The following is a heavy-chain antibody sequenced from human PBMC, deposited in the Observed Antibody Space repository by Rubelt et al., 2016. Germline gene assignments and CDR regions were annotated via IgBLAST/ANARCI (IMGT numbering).Heavy chain of an antibody. CDR3: VRAETDCGETSCSGSLDY. J-gene: IGHJ4*02. V-gene: IGHV3-11*04. CDR2: ISSSSSSL. Sequence: QVHLVESGGGLVRPGGPLRLSCEASGFSFSDYYMSWIRQAPGKGLEWVSSISSSSSSLYYTDSVKGRFTISRDNAKNSLYLQMNSLRAEDTAVYYCVRAETDCGETSCSGSLDYWGQGTLVTVSS. CDR1: GFSFSDYY. D-gene: IGHD2-2*01.